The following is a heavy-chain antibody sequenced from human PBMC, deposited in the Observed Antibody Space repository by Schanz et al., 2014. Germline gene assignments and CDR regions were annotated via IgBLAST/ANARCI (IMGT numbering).Heavy chain of an antibody. Sequence: VQLVESGGGVVQPGRSLRLSCAASGFTFSSYTMHWVRQAPGKGLEWVALISYDGSNKYYADSVKGRFAISRENSKNTMFLQMSSLRPEDTAVYYCATGRAASNFGSEYFLYWGQGTLVTVSS. V-gene: IGHV3-30*09. CDR1: GFTFSSYT. D-gene: IGHD6-13*01. J-gene: IGHJ1*01. CDR2: ISYDGSNK. CDR3: ATGRAASNFGSEYFLY.